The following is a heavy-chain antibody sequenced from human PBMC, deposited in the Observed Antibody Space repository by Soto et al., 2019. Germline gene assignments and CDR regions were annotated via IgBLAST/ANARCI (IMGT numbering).Heavy chain of an antibody. CDR2: IWYDGSNK. CDR3: ARGIARTGDYYYYYYGMDV. D-gene: IGHD2-21*02. CDR1: GFTFISYG. J-gene: IGHJ6*02. Sequence: LRLSCAASGFTFISYGMHWVRQAPGKGLEWVAVIWYDGSNKYYADSVKGRFTISRDNSKNTLYLQMNSLRAEDTAVYYCARGIARTGDYYYYYYGMDVWGQGTTVTVSS. V-gene: IGHV3-33*08.